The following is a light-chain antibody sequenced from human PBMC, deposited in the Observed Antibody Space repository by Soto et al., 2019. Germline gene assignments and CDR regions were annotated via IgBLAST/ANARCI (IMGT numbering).Light chain of an antibody. CDR2: GAS. CDR1: QTIGQK. J-gene: IGKJ2*01. Sequence: EIVLAQSPATLSVTPGERITLSCRATQTIGQKLAWYLQRPGQAPSLLMYGASTRATDIPARFSGSVSGTEFTLTISSLQPDDFATYYCQQYNSQYTFGQGTKVDIK. CDR3: QQYNSQYT. V-gene: IGKV3-15*01.